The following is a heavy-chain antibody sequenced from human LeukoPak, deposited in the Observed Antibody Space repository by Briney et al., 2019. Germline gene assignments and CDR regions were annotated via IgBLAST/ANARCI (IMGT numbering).Heavy chain of an antibody. CDR2: INPNSGGT. Sequence: ASVKVSCKASGYTFTSYYMHWVRQAPGQGLEWMGWINPNSGGTKYAQKFQGRVTMTRDTSISTAYMELSRLRSDDTAVYYCARGRSGYSNFDYWGQGTLVTVSS. CDR3: ARGRSGYSNFDY. J-gene: IGHJ4*02. V-gene: IGHV1-2*02. D-gene: IGHD3-3*01. CDR1: GYTFTSYY.